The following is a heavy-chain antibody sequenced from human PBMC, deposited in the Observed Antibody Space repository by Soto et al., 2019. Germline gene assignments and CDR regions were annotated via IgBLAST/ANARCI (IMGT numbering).Heavy chain of an antibody. J-gene: IGHJ4*02. CDR3: AKDSGGVRGYPAY. D-gene: IGHD3-10*01. CDR2: ISDDGSSK. Sequence: PGGSLRLSRAASGFNFSNYGIQWVRQAPGKGLEGVAMISDDGSSKYYGDSVKGRFTISRDKSKNTVYLQMNGLRAEDTAMYLCAKDSGGVRGYPAYWGQGALVTVSS. CDR1: GFNFSNYG. V-gene: IGHV3-30*18.